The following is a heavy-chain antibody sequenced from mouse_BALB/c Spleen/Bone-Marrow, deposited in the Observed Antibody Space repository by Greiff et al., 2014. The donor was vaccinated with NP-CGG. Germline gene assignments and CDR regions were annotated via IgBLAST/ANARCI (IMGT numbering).Heavy chain of an antibody. CDR1: GFNIKDTY. J-gene: IGHJ3*01. CDR3: ARNYGYGKSFAY. Sequence: VQLKQSGAELVKPGASVKLSCTASGFNIKDTYMHWVKQRPEQGLEWIGRIDPANGNTKYDLKFQGKATITADTSSNTAYLQLSSLTSEDTAVYYCARNYGYGKSFAYWGQGTLVTVSA. CDR2: IDPANGNT. D-gene: IGHD2-2*01. V-gene: IGHV14-3*02.